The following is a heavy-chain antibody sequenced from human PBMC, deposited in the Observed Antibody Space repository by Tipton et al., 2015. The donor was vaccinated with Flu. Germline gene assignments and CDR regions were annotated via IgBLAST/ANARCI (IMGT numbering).Heavy chain of an antibody. D-gene: IGHD3-22*01. Sequence: GLVKPSETLSLTCAVYGGSFSGYYWSWIRQPPGKGLEWIGEINHSGSTNYNPSLKSRVTISVDTSKNQFSLKLSSVTAADTAVYYCARGRRDSSGYYYFGPPLSNNVWDYWGQGTLVTVSS. J-gene: IGHJ4*02. CDR1: GGSFSGYY. CDR2: INHSGST. V-gene: IGHV4-34*01. CDR3: ARGRRDSSGYYYFGPPLSNNVWDY.